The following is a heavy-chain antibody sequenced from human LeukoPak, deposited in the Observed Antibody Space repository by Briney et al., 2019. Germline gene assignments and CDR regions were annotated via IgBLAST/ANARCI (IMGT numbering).Heavy chain of an antibody. D-gene: IGHD6-19*01. CDR2: ISSEGSVT. CDR3: ARVPGSGWFTAVDY. V-gene: IGHV3-74*01. J-gene: IGHJ4*02. Sequence: PGGSLRLSCAASGFTFSNYWMYWVRQVPGGGLVWVSRISSEGSVTNYADSVKGRFTISRDNAKNTLYLVMNNLRADDTAVYFCARVPGSGWFTAVDYWGQGTLVSVSS. CDR1: GFTFSNYW.